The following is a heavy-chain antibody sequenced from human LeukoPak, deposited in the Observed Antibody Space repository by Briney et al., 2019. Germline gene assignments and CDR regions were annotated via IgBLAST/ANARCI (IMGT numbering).Heavy chain of an antibody. D-gene: IGHD7-27*01. CDR2: INSNRGGT. CDR1: GYTFIDYF. V-gene: IGHV1-2*06. CDR3: ARDFSSTSNWELDY. Sequence: ASVKVSCKASGYTFIDYFIHWVRQAPGQGLEWMGRINSNRGGTEYAQKFQGRVTMTRDTSISTAYMELSRLTSDDTAVYYCARDFSSTSNWELDYWGQGTLVTVSS. J-gene: IGHJ4*02.